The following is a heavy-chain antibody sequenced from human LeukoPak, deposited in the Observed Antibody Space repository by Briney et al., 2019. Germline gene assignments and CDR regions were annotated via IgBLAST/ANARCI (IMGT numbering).Heavy chain of an antibody. D-gene: IGHD5-12*01. CDR1: GFTVSSNY. Sequence: GGSLRLSCAASGFTVSSNYMSWVRQAPGKGLEWVSVIYSGGSTYYADSVKGRFTISRHNSKNTLYLQMNSLRAEDTAVYYCARDTLYSGYDSDLKAYYYYYGMDVWGQGTTVTVSS. J-gene: IGHJ6*02. CDR3: ARDTLYSGYDSDLKAYYYYYGMDV. CDR2: IYSGGST. V-gene: IGHV3-53*04.